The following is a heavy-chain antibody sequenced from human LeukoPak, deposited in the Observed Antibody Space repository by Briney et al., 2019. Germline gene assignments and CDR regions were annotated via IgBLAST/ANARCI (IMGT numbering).Heavy chain of an antibody. D-gene: IGHD2-2*01. J-gene: IGHJ4*02. CDR2: ISGSGGST. CDR1: GFTFSSYA. CDR3: AKVLPLSHQGGY. V-gene: IGHV3-23*01. Sequence: LAGGSLRLSCAASGFTFSSYAMSWVRQAPGKGLEWVSAISGSGGSTYYADSVKGRFTISRDNSKNTLYLQMNSLRAEDTAVYYCAKVLPLSHQGGYWGQGTLVTVSS.